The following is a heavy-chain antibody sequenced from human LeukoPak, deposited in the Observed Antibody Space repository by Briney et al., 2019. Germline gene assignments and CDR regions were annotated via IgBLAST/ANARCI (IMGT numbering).Heavy chain of an antibody. D-gene: IGHD2-2*01. Sequence: RPSETLSLTCAVSGGSISSGGYSWSWLRQPPGKGLEWIGYIYHSGSTYYNPSLKSRVTISVDTSKNQFSLKLSSVTAADTAVYNCARHFQSQLLSAFDPWGQGTLVTVSS. J-gene: IGHJ5*02. CDR3: ARHFQSQLLSAFDP. V-gene: IGHV4-30-2*01. CDR1: GGSISSGGYS. CDR2: IYHSGST.